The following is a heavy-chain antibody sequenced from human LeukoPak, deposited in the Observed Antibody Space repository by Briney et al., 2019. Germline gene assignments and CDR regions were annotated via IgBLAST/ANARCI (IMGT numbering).Heavy chain of an antibody. D-gene: IGHD1-26*01. J-gene: IGHJ6*02. CDR3: AKVGAYYYYYGMDV. Sequence: GGSLRLSCAASGFTFSSYAMSWVRQAPGKGLEWVSGISGSGGSTYYADSVKGRFTISRDNSKNTLYLQVNSLRAEDSAVYYCAKVGAYYYYYGMDVWGQGTTVSVS. CDR1: GFTFSSYA. CDR2: ISGSGGST. V-gene: IGHV3-23*01.